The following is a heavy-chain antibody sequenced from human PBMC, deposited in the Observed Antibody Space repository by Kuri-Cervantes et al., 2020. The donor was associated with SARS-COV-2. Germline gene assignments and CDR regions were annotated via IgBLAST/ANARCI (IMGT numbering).Heavy chain of an antibody. CDR1: GGSISSYY. D-gene: IGHD2-2*01. V-gene: IGHV4-59*01. CDR2: IYYSGST. CDR3: ASSVVPASYFDY. J-gene: IGHJ4*02. Sequence: ESLKISCTVSGGSISSYYWSWIRQPPGKGLEWIGYIYYSGSTNYNPSLKSRVTISVDTSKNQFSLKLSSVTAADTAVYYCASSVVPASYFDYWGQGTLVTVSS.